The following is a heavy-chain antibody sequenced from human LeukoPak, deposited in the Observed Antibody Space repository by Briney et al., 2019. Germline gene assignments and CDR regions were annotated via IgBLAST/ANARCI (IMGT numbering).Heavy chain of an antibody. V-gene: IGHV1-18*01. J-gene: IGHJ4*02. D-gene: IGHD3-9*01. CDR2: ISAYNGNT. CDR3: ARDLGYDILPGYRTYFAY. CDR1: GYTFTSYG. Sequence: ASVKVSCKASGYTFTSYGISWVRQAPGQGLEGMVWISAYNGNTNYAQKFQGRVTMPTDTSTSTAHMEERDQRSGHRGVFYCARDLGYDILPGYRTYFAYWGQGTLVTVHS.